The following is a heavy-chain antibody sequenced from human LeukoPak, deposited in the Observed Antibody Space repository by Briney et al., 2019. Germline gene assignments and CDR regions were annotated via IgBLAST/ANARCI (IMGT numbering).Heavy chain of an antibody. CDR2: ISWNSYDI. Sequence: GGSLRLSCAASGFTFDEYAMHWVRQPPGKGLEWVSGISWNSYDIGYADSVKGRFTISRDNAKNSLYLQMNSLRAEDMASYYCAKGVGTSYHYHMDVWGKGTTVIVSS. D-gene: IGHD1-26*01. CDR1: GFTFDEYA. V-gene: IGHV3-9*03. CDR3: AKGVGTSYHYHMDV. J-gene: IGHJ6*03.